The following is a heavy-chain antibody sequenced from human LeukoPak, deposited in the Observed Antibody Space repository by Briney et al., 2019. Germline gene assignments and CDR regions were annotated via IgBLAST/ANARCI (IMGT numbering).Heavy chain of an antibody. CDR2: ISGSGGST. D-gene: IGHD3-3*01. J-gene: IGHJ4*02. CDR1: GFTFSSYA. V-gene: IGHV3-23*01. Sequence: GGSLRLSCAASGFTFSSYAMSWVRQAPGKGLEWVSGISGSGGSTYYADSVKGRFTISRDNSKNTLYLQMNSLRAEDTAVYYCAKDYRPHDFWSGLVDYWGQGTLVTVSS. CDR3: AKDYRPHDFWSGLVDY.